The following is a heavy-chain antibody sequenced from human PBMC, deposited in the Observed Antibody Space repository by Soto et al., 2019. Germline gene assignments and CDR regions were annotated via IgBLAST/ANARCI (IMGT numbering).Heavy chain of an antibody. Sequence: QVQLVQSGAEVKKPGSSVKVSCKASGGTFSSYTISWVRQAPGQGLEWMGRIIPILAIANYAQKFQGRVTITAEKSTSTAYMELRSVRSEDMAVYYCARDRSDGEVDYYYYYGMDVWGQGTTVTVSS. J-gene: IGHJ6*02. CDR1: GGTFSSYT. V-gene: IGHV1-69*08. CDR3: ARDRSDGEVDYYYYYGMDV. D-gene: IGHD3-10*01. CDR2: IIPILAIA.